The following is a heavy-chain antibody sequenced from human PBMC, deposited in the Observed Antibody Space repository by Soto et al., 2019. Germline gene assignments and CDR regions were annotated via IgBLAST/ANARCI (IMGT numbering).Heavy chain of an antibody. CDR3: AKDHLLTTVTTVGV. CDR2: ISYHGNDK. J-gene: IGHJ4*02. V-gene: IGHV3-30*18. Sequence: PGGSVRLSCAASGFTFSTYGMHWVRQAPGKGLEWVAVISYHGNDKYYAESVKGRFTISRDNFKNTLYLQMDSLRPEDTAVYYCAKDHLLTTVTTVGVWGQGALVTVSS. D-gene: IGHD4-17*01. CDR1: GFTFSTYG.